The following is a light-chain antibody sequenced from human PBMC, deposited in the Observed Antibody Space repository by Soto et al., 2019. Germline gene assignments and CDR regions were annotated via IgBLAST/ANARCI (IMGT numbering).Light chain of an antibody. CDR3: QQYGSSPEWT. Sequence: LTQSPGTLSFSPGEIATLSCRASQSFSSSYLAWYQQKPGQAPRLLIYGASSRATGIPDRFSGSGSGTDFTLTISRLEPEDFAVYYCQQYGSSPEWTFGQGTKVDIK. J-gene: IGKJ1*01. CDR2: GAS. V-gene: IGKV3-20*01. CDR1: QSFSSSY.